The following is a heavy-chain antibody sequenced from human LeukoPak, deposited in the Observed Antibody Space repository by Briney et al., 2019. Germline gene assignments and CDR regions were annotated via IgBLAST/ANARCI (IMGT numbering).Heavy chain of an antibody. CDR2: ISAYNGNT. Sequence: GASVKVSCKASGYTFTSYGISWVRQAPGQGLEWMGWISAYNGNTNYAQKLQGRVTMTTDTSTSTAYMELRSLRSDDTAVYYCARDSGGTPYYDILTGYGIYYGMDVWGQGTTVTVSS. CDR1: GYTFTSYG. CDR3: ARDSGGTPYYDILTGYGIYYGMDV. V-gene: IGHV1-18*01. J-gene: IGHJ6*02. D-gene: IGHD3-9*01.